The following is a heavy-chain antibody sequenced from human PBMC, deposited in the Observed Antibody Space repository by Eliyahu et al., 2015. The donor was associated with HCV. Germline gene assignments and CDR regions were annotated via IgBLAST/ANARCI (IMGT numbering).Heavy chain of an antibody. CDR3: ARDRFYSGSGTAFDY. CDR2: IFSSGST. V-gene: IGHV4-59*01. J-gene: IGHJ4*02. D-gene: IGHD3-10*01. Sequence: QVQLQESGPGLVKPSETLSLTCTVSGGSISSYFWSWIRQPPGKGLEWIGYIFSSGSTTYNPSLKSRVTISVDTSKNQFSLNLNSVTAADTAVYYCARDRFYSGSGTAFDYWGQGTLVTVSS. CDR1: GGSISSYF.